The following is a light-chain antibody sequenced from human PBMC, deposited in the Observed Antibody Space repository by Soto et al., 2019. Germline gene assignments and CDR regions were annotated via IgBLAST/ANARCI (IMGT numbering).Light chain of an antibody. Sequence: EIVLTQSPATLSLSPGERATLSCRASQSVSIYLAWYQQKPGQAPRLLIYDASNRATGIPARFSGSGSGTDFTLTISSLEPEDFAVYYCQQRVNWPVTFGQGTKVEIK. V-gene: IGKV3-11*01. CDR2: DAS. CDR3: QQRVNWPVT. CDR1: QSVSIY. J-gene: IGKJ1*01.